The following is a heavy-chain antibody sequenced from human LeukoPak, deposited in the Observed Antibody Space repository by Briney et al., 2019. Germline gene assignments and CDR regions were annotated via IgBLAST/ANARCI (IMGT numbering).Heavy chain of an antibody. D-gene: IGHD6-19*01. CDR2: INRDGSKK. J-gene: IGHJ4*02. CDR3: ARDPRGIAVAGTGDY. V-gene: IGHV3-7*04. Sequence: GGSLRLSCAASGFTLSSYWMSWVRQAPGKGLEWVANINRDGSKKYYADSVKGRFTTSRDNSKNTVYLHMNSLRVEDTAVYYCARDPRGIAVAGTGDYWGQGTLVTVSS. CDR1: GFTLSSYW.